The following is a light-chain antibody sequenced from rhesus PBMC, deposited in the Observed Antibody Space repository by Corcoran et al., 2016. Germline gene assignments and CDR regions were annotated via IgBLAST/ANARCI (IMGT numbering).Light chain of an antibody. CDR1: QDISRW. V-gene: IGKV1-21*01. Sequence: DIQMTQSPSSLSASVGDRVTITCRASQDISRWLSWYQQKQGKAPNLLIYGASSLQSGVPPRFSGSGEGTDFTLNISSLQPEDFATYFCQQYNSAPLTFGGGTKMEI. CDR3: QQYNSAPLT. J-gene: IGKJ4*01. CDR2: GAS.